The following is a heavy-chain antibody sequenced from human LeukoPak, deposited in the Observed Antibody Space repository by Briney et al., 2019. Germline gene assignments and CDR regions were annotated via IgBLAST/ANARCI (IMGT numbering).Heavy chain of an antibody. CDR1: GYTFTSYG. V-gene: IGHV1-18*01. Sequence: ASVKVSCEASGYTFTSYGISWVRQAPGQGLEWMGWISAYNGNTNYAQKLQGRVTMTTDTSTSTAYMELRSLRSDDTAVYYCAREPNYYDSSGYYEIDYWGQGTLVTVSS. CDR2: ISAYNGNT. D-gene: IGHD3-22*01. J-gene: IGHJ4*02. CDR3: AREPNYYDSSGYYEIDY.